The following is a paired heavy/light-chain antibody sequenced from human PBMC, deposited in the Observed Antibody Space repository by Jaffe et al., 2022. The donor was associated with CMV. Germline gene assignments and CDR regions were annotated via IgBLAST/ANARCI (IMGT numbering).Heavy chain of an antibody. J-gene: IGHJ4*02. D-gene: IGHD2-2*01. V-gene: IGHV3-23*01. CDR1: GFTFNSYA. Sequence: EVQVLESGGGLVQPGGSLRLSCAASGFTFNSYAMSWVRQAPGKGLEWVSSISGSGGRTYYADSVKGRFTISRDNFNNMVYLEMNSLRTEDTAVYYCAKDGAQCSTSCYYRGQGTLVTVSS. CDR2: ISGSGGRT. CDR3: AKDGAQCSTSCYY.
Light chain of an antibody. Sequence: DIQMTQSPSTLSASVGDRVTITCRASQSVSTWLAWYQQHPGKAPNLLIYKASTLESGVPSRFSGSGSGTEFTLTISTLQPADFATYYCQQYNSYPYTFGQGTKLEIK. V-gene: IGKV1-5*03. CDR1: QSVSTW. CDR3: QQYNSYPYT. J-gene: IGKJ2*01. CDR2: KAS.